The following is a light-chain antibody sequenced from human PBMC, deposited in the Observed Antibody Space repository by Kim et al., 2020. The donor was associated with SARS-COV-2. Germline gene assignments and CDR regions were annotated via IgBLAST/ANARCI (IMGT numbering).Light chain of an antibody. V-gene: IGKV3-15*01. J-gene: IGKJ2*01. Sequence: EIVMTQSPATLSVSPGESVTLSCRASQSVSSNLAWYRQKPGQAPRLLIYGASTRATGISARFSGSGSGTEFTLTITSLQSEDFALYYCQQYYDWPPYTFGQGKKLEI. CDR1: QSVSSN. CDR2: GAS. CDR3: QQYYDWPPYT.